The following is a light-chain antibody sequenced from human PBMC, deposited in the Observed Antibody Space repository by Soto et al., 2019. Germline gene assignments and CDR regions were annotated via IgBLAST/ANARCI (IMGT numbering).Light chain of an antibody. V-gene: IGKV1-39*01. J-gene: IGKJ3*01. Sequence: DIQMTQSPSSLSASVGARVTITCRASQSISSYLNWYQQKPGKAPKLLIYAATSLQSGVPSRFSGSGSGTDFTLTISSLQPEDFATYYCQRSYSTPFTFGPGTKVDIK. CDR2: AAT. CDR1: QSISSY. CDR3: QRSYSTPFT.